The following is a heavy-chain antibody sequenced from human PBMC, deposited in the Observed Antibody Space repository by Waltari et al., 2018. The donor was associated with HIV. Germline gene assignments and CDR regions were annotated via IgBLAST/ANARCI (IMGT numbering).Heavy chain of an antibody. CDR1: GYTFTSYG. V-gene: IGHV1-18*01. J-gene: IGHJ5*02. CDR3: ARVRCSSSSCYSGWFDP. CDR2: ISAYNGNT. D-gene: IGHD2-2*01. Sequence: ASVKVSCKASGYTFTSYGISWVRQAPGQGLEWMGWISAYNGNTNYAHKLQGRVTMTTDTSTSTATMELRRLRSDDTAVYYCARVRCSSSSCYSGWFDPWGQGTLVTVTS.